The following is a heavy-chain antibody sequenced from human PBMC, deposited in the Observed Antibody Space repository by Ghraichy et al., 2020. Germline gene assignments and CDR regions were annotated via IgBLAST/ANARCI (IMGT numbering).Heavy chain of an antibody. Sequence: SETLSLTCAVYGGSFSGYYWSWIRQPPGKGLEWIGEINHSGSTNYNPSLKSRVTISVDTSKNQFSLKLSSVTAADTAVYYCARMARYFDWLRSGNWFDPWGQGTLVTVSS. V-gene: IGHV4-34*01. CDR2: INHSGST. CDR1: GGSFSGYY. CDR3: ARMARYFDWLRSGNWFDP. J-gene: IGHJ5*02. D-gene: IGHD3-9*01.